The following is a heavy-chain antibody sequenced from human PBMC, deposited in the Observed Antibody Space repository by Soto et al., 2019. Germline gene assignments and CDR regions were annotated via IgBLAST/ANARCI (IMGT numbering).Heavy chain of an antibody. J-gene: IGHJ1*01. CDR3: AVSTTLESPSQWLFYFQH. CDR1: GGTFSSYA. D-gene: IGHD3-22*01. V-gene: IGHV1-69*13. CDR2: IIPIFGTA. Sequence: SVKVSCKASGGTFSSYAISWVRQAPGQGLEWMGGIIPIFGTANYAQKFQGRVTITADESTSTAYVELSSLRSEDTAVYYCAVSTTLESPSQWLFYFQHWGQGTLVTVSS.